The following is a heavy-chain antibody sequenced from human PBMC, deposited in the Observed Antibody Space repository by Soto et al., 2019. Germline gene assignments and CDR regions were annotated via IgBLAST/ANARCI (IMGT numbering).Heavy chain of an antibody. CDR2: SIPIFGTA. J-gene: IGHJ6*02. Sequence: GASVKVSCKASGGTFNNYPITWLRQAPGEGLEWMGGSIPIFGTANYAQKFQGRVTISVDESTSTAYMELSSLRSEDTAVYYYARGRGYSGDDHYYYFDMDVWGQGTTVTVSS. D-gene: IGHD5-12*01. CDR1: GGTFNNYP. CDR3: ARGRGYSGDDHYYYFDMDV. V-gene: IGHV1-69*13.